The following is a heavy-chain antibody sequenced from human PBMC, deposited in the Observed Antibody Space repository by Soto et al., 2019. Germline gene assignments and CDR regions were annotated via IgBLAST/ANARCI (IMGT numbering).Heavy chain of an antibody. CDR3: ARVLANWNDSDLYYFDY. V-gene: IGHV4-31*02. J-gene: IGHJ4*02. Sequence: SETLSLSWIVSGGSMRSYYWSWILQHPGKGLEWIGYIYYSGSTYYNPSLKSRVTISVDTSKNQFSLKLSSVTAADTAVYYCARVLANWNDSDLYYFDYWGQGTLVTSP. CDR1: GGSMRSYY. CDR2: IYYSGST. D-gene: IGHD1-1*01.